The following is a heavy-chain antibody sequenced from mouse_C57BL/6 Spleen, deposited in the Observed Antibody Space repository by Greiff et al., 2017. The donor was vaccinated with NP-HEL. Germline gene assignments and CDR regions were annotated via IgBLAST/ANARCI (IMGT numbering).Heavy chain of an antibody. D-gene: IGHD2-3*01. J-gene: IGHJ1*03. CDR2: IDPETGGT. CDR3: TSRWLLYWYFDV. Sequence: QVQLKQSGAELVRPGASVTLSCKASGYTFTDYEMHWVKQTPVHGLEWIGAIDPETGGTAYNQKFKGKAILTADKSSSTAYMELRSLTSEDSAVYYCTSRWLLYWYFDVWGTGTTVTVSS. V-gene: IGHV1-15*01. CDR1: GYTFTDYE.